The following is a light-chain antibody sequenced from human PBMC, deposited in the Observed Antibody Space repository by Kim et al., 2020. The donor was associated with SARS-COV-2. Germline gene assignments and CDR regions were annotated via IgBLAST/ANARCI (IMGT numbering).Light chain of an antibody. CDR1: SLRSYY. J-gene: IGLJ2*01. CDR2: GKN. V-gene: IGLV3-19*01. Sequence: LGQTVRITCQGDSLRSYYASWYQQKPGQAPVLVIYGKNNRPSGIPDRFAGSSSGNTASLTITGAQAEDEADYYCNSRDSSGNHRVVFGGGTQLTVL. CDR3: NSRDSSGNHRVV.